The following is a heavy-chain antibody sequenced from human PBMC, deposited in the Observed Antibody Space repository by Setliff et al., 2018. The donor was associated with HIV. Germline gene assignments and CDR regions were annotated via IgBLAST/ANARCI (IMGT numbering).Heavy chain of an antibody. V-gene: IGHV4-34*01. CDR2: INLSGST. CDR3: ARSRFVSVTAKAFDM. J-gene: IGHJ3*02. CDR1: SGPFSGYT. D-gene: IGHD2-21*02. Sequence: PSETLSLTCAVYSGPFSGYTWSWIRQPPGKGLEWIGEINLSGSTNYNPSLKGRVIISVDPSKNQFSLRQRSVTAADTAVYYCARSRFVSVTAKAFDMWGQGTMVTVSS.